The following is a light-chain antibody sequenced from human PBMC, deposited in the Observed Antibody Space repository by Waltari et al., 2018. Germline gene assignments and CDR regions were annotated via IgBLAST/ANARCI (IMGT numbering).Light chain of an antibody. CDR3: CSYAGGNTYV. J-gene: IGLJ1*01. V-gene: IGLV2-11*01. Sequence: QSALTQPRSVSGSPGQSVTISCTGTSSNVGGYNYVFWYQHRPGKAPKLMIYKFSNRPSGVPGRFSGSKSANPASLTISGLQAEDEADYYCCSYAGGNTYVFGTGTKVTVL. CDR2: KFS. CDR1: SSNVGGYNY.